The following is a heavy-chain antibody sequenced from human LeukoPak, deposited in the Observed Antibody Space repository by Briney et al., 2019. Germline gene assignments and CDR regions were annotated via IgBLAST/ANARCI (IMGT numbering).Heavy chain of an antibody. J-gene: IGHJ4*02. CDR3: ARQQLSQLYYFDN. V-gene: IGHV4-59*01. CDR1: GGSISSYY. CDR2: IYYTGST. D-gene: IGHD6-13*01. Sequence: PSETLSLTCTVAGGSISSYYWSWLRQPPGKGLQWIGYIYYTGSTNYNPSLKSRVTISVDTSKNQFSLKLSSVTAADTAVYYCARQQLSQLYYFDNWGQGTLVTVSS.